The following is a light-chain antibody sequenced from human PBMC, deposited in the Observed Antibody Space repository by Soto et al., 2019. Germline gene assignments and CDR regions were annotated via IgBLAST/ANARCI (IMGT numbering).Light chain of an antibody. Sequence: ETVMTQSPATLSVSPWETVTLSCRASQNVYTNLAWYQQKPGQAPRLVLYGASTRATGVPARFSGSGSGTEFTLTISSLQSEDFAVYYCQQYNRWPPYTFGQGTKVDIK. CDR2: GAS. CDR3: QQYNRWPPYT. V-gene: IGKV3-15*01. J-gene: IGKJ2*01. CDR1: QNVYTN.